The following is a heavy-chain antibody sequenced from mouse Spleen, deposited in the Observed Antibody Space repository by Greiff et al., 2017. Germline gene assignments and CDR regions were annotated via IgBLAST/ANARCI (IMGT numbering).Heavy chain of an antibody. V-gene: IGHV1-63*02. Sequence: VQLQQSGAELVRPGTSVKISCKASGYTFTNYWLGWVKQRPGHGLEWIGDIYPGGGYTNYNEKFKGKATLTADTSSSTAYMQLSSLTSEDSAVYFCARGGYDYDGFDYWGQGTTLTVSS. J-gene: IGHJ2*01. CDR3: ARGGYDYDGFDY. D-gene: IGHD2-4*01. CDR2: IYPGGGYT. CDR1: GYTFTNYW.